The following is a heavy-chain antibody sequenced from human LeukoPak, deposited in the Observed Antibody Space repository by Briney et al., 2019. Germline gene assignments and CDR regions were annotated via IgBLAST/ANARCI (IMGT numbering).Heavy chain of an antibody. V-gene: IGHV4-34*01. CDR1: GGSFSGYY. J-gene: IGHJ4*02. CDR3: ARDRYYDSLAFDY. D-gene: IGHD3-22*01. CDR2: INHSGST. Sequence: PSETLSLTCAVYGGSFSGYYWSWIRQPPGKGLEWIGEINHSGSTNYNPSLKSRVTISVDTSKNQFSLKLSSVTAADTAVYYCARDRYYDSLAFDYWGQGTLVTVSS.